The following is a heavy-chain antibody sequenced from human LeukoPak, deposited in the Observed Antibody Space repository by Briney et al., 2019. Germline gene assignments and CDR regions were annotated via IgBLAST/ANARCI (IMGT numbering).Heavy chain of an antibody. D-gene: IGHD3-22*01. CDR2: ISSSSSYI. J-gene: IGHJ4*02. CDR1: GFTFSSYS. Sequence: GGSLRLPCAASGFTFSSYSMNWVRQAPGKGLEWVSSISSSSSYIYYADSVKGRFTISRDNSKNTLYLQMNSLRAEDTAVYYCARDPVYDSSGYHDYWGQGTLVTVSS. CDR3: ARDPVYDSSGYHDY. V-gene: IGHV3-21*04.